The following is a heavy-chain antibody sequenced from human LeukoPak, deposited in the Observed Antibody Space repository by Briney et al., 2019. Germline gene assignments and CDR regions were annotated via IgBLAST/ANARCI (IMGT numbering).Heavy chain of an antibody. Sequence: ASVKVSCKASGYTFTGYYMHWVRQAPGQGLEWMGRIIPILGIANYAQKFQGRVTITADKSTSTAYMELSSLRSEDTAVYYCARVPSTVTTSYYYYGMDVWGQGTTVTVSS. J-gene: IGHJ6*02. V-gene: IGHV1-69*04. D-gene: IGHD4-17*01. CDR3: ARVPSTVTTSYYYYGMDV. CDR2: IIPILGIA. CDR1: GYTFTGYY.